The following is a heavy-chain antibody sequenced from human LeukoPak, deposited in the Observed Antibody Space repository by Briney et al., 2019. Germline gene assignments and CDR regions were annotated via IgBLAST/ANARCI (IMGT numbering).Heavy chain of an antibody. V-gene: IGHV3-33*01. CDR2: IWHDGSHK. Sequence: KTGGSLGLSCVASAFPFSSYGMHWVRQAPGKGLEWVAVIWHDGSHKYYADSVTGRFTISRDNSKNTLYLQMNSLRAEDTGVYYCASGVYSSGWYLDYWGQGTLVTVSS. D-gene: IGHD6-19*01. J-gene: IGHJ4*02. CDR1: AFPFSSYG. CDR3: ASGVYSSGWYLDY.